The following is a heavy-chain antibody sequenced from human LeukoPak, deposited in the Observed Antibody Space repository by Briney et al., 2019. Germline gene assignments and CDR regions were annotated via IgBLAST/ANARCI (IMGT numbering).Heavy chain of an antibody. CDR2: IYHSGST. J-gene: IGHJ5*02. V-gene: IGHV4-38-2*02. Sequence: SETLSLTCTVSGYPISSGYYWGWIRQPPGKGLEWIGSIYHSGSTYYNPSLKSRVTISVDTSKNQFSLKLSSVTAADTAVYYCARDPLRGYGELSYWFDPWGQGTLVTVSS. CDR1: GYPISSGYY. D-gene: IGHD3-10*01. CDR3: ARDPLRGYGELSYWFDP.